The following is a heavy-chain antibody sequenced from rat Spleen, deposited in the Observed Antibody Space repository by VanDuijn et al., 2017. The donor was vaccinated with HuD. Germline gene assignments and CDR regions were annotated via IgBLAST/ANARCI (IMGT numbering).Heavy chain of an antibody. D-gene: IGHD1-1*01. CDR2: ITNTGGST. Sequence: EVQLVESGGGLVQPGRSLKLSCVASGFTFNNYWMTWIRQAPGKGLEWVASITNTGGSTYYPDSVKGRFTISRDNAKSTLYLQMNSLRSEDTATYYCTRDYYYVGVMDAWGQGASVTVSS. V-gene: IGHV5-31*01. CDR1: GFTFNNYW. CDR3: TRDYYYVGVMDA. J-gene: IGHJ4*01.